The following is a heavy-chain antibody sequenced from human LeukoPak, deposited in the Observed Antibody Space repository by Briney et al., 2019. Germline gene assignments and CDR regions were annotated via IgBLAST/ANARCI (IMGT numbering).Heavy chain of an antibody. V-gene: IGHV3-74*01. CDR3: ARDRHYGGTEYGIDFDL. D-gene: IGHD4-23*01. CDR2: INSDGSSA. CDR1: GFTFSSYW. Sequence: PGGSLRLSCAASGFTFSSYWMHWVRQAPGKGLVWVSRINSDGSSASYADSVKGRFTISRDNAKKTLYLQMNSLRVEDTAVYYCARDRHYGGTEYGIDFDLWGRGTLVTVSS. J-gene: IGHJ2*01.